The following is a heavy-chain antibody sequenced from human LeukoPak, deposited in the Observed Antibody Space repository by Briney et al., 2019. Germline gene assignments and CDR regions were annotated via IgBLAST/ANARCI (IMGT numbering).Heavy chain of an antibody. V-gene: IGHV3-7*01. CDR1: GFTFRSYW. CDR3: ARDGEPFDY. J-gene: IGHJ4*02. Sequence: GGSLRLSCAASGFTFRSYWMRWVRQAPGKGLEWVANIKQDGSEKYYVDSVKGRFTISRDNARNSLYLQMDSLRADDTAVYYCARDGEPFDYWGQGTLVTVSS. CDR2: IKQDGSEK.